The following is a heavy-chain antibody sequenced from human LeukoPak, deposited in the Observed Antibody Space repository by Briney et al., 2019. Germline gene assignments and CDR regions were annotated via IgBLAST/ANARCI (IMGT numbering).Heavy chain of an antibody. Sequence: PSETLSLTCTVSGGSISSSSYYWGWIRQPPGKGLEWIGSIYYSGSTYYNPSLKSRVTISVDTSKNRFSLKLSSVTAADTTLYYCARHYYGSGTLIPYFDYWGQGTLVTVSS. CDR3: ARHYYGSGTLIPYFDY. CDR1: GGSISSSSYY. CDR2: IYYSGST. D-gene: IGHD3-10*01. V-gene: IGHV4-39*01. J-gene: IGHJ4*02.